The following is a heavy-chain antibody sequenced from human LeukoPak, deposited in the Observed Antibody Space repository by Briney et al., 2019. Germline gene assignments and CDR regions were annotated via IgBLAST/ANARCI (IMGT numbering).Heavy chain of an antibody. D-gene: IGHD4-17*01. CDR1: GGSISSSSYY. Sequence: PSGTLSLTCTVSGGSISSSSYYWGWIRQPPGKGLEWIGSIYYSGSTYYNPSLKSRVTISVDTTKNQFSLKLTSVTAADTAVYYCARLSVSGNTVTNAFDIWGQGPMVTVSS. J-gene: IGHJ3*02. CDR2: IYYSGST. V-gene: IGHV4-39*01. CDR3: ARLSVSGNTVTNAFDI.